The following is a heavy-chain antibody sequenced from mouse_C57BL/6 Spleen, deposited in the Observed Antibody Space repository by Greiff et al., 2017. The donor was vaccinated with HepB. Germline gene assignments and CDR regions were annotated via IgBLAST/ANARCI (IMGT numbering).Heavy chain of an antibody. J-gene: IGHJ2*01. CDR3: ARGWYGSYYFDY. Sequence: VQLQQSGPELVKPGASVKISCKASGYAFSSSWMNWVKQRPGKGLEWIGRIYPGDGDTNYSGKFKGKATLTADKSSSTAYIQLSSLTSEDSAVYFCARGWYGSYYFDYWGQSTTLTVSS. V-gene: IGHV1-82*01. CDR2: IYPGDGDT. CDR1: GYAFSSSW. D-gene: IGHD1-1*01.